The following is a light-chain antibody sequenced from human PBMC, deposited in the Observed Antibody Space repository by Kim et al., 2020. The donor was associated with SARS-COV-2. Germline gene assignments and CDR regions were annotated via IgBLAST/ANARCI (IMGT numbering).Light chain of an antibody. CDR3: LQHNDFPRT. J-gene: IGKJ1*01. CDR2: VAS. Sequence: DIQMTQSPSAMSASVRDRVTITCRASQGISNYLAWFQQKPGKVPKRLIYVASSLQSGVPSRFSGSGSGTEFTLTISSLQPDDFATYYCLQHNDFPRTFGQGTKVDIK. V-gene: IGKV1-17*03. CDR1: QGISNY.